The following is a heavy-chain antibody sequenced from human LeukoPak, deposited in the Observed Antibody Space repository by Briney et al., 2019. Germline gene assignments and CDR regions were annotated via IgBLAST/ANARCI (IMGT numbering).Heavy chain of an antibody. CDR2: ISSSGSTI. V-gene: IGHV3-48*04. CDR1: GFTLSTHW. Sequence: GGSLRLSCAASGFTLSTHWMIHWVRQVPGKGPEWVSYISSSGSTIYYADSVKGRFTISRDNAKKSLYLQMNSLRAEDTAFYYCARDYGRWAQSSGGPWGQGTLVTVSS. D-gene: IGHD5-24*01. CDR3: ARDYGRWAQSSGGP. J-gene: IGHJ5*02.